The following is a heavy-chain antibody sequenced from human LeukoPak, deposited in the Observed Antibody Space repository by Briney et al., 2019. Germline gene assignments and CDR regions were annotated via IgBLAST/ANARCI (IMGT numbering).Heavy chain of an antibody. Sequence: PGGSLRLSCAASGFTFSSYAMHWVRQAPGKGLEWVAVISYDGSNKYYADSVKGRFTISRDNSKNTLYLQMNSLRAEDTAVYYCARDKHCSSTSCYFLGYYYGMDVWGKGTTVTVSS. J-gene: IGHJ6*04. CDR2: ISYDGSNK. D-gene: IGHD2-2*01. CDR3: ARDKHCSSTSCYFLGYYYGMDV. V-gene: IGHV3-30-3*01. CDR1: GFTFSSYA.